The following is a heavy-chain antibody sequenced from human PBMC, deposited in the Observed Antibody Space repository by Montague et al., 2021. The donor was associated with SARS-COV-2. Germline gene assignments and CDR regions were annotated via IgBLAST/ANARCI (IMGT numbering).Heavy chain of an antibody. CDR1: GASVSSSD. CDR3: ARETMTAAAFDI. V-gene: IGHV4-59*02. Sequence: SETLSLTCTVSGASVSSSDWGWIRQSPGKGLEWISYFYSVGSTDYNPSLKSRVTISRDTSKNQLSLKVRSVTAADTAVYYCARETMTAAAFDIWGQGTMVTVSS. J-gene: IGHJ3*02. D-gene: IGHD2-2*01. CDR2: FYSVGST.